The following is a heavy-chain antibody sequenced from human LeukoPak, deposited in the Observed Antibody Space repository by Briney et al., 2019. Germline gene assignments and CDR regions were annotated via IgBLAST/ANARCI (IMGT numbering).Heavy chain of an antibody. Sequence: SETLSLTCTVSGGSISSSSYYWGWIRQPPGKGLEWIGGIHYSGTTNYNPSLKSRVTISVDMSKKQFSLKLGSVTAADTAVYFCARHSYYCDSSGYDCFFDYWGQGTLVTVSS. CDR2: IHYSGTT. CDR1: GGSISSSSYY. V-gene: IGHV4-39*01. D-gene: IGHD3-22*01. J-gene: IGHJ4*02. CDR3: ARHSYYCDSSGYDCFFDY.